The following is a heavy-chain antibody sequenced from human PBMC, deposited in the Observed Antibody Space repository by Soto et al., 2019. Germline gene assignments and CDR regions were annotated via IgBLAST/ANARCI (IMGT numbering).Heavy chain of an antibody. CDR2: VYGGKGNA. CDR3: AAVDIGDY. Sequence: QVQLVQSGAEVKKPGASVKVSCKASGYTFTSYAIHWVRQVPGQRLEWMGWVYGGKGNAKYLEKCQGRVTFTRDTSASTAYMELSSVRSEDTALYYCAAVDIGDYWGQGTLVTVSS. D-gene: IGHD5-12*01. J-gene: IGHJ4*02. V-gene: IGHV1-3*01. CDR1: GYTFTSYA.